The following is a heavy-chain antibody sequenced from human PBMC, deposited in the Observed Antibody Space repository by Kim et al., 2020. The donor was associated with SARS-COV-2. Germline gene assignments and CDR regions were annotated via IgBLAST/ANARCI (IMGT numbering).Heavy chain of an antibody. V-gene: IGHV3-49*02. Sequence: TTKYADSVKDRFTISRDESRSIVYLQMDSLKNEDTAVYFCSRSRNGYISDHWGQGTLVAVSS. D-gene: IGHD5-12*01. J-gene: IGHJ5*02. CDR3: SRSRNGYISDH. CDR2: TT.